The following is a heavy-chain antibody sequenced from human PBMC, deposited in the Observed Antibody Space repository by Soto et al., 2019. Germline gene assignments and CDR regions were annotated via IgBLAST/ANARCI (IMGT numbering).Heavy chain of an antibody. CDR3: ARDVPYYYDSSARFDP. Sequence: PGGSLRLSCAASGFTFSSYSMNWVRQAPGKGLEWVSSISSSSSYIYYADSVKGRFTISRDNAKNSLYLQMNSLRAEDTAVYYCARDVPYYYDSSARFDPWGQGTRVTAPQ. CDR1: GFTFSSYS. V-gene: IGHV3-21*01. CDR2: ISSSSSYI. J-gene: IGHJ5*02. D-gene: IGHD3-22*01.